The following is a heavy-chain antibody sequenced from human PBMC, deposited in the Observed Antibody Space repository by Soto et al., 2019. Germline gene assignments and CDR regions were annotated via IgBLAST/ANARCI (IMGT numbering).Heavy chain of an antibody. CDR1: GFTFGSYS. D-gene: IGHD4-4*01. Sequence: GGSLRLSCATSGFTFGSYSMNWVRQAAGEGLEWVSFISSSSSYIYYADSVKGRFTISRDNAENSLYLQMNSLRAEDTAVYYCARTTVTRGLDYWGQGTLVTVSS. J-gene: IGHJ4*02. CDR3: ARTTVTRGLDY. CDR2: ISSSSSYI. V-gene: IGHV3-21*01.